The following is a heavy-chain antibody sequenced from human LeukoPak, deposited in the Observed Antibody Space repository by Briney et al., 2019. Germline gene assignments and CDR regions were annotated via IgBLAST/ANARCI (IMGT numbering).Heavy chain of an antibody. D-gene: IGHD7-27*01. CDR1: GGSISSSSYY. CDR2: IYYSGST. J-gene: IGHJ4*02. V-gene: IGHV4-61*05. Sequence: PSETLSLTCTVSGGSISSSSYYWSWIRQPPGKGLEWIGYIYYSGSTNYNPSLKSRVTISVDTSKNQFSLKLSSVTAADTAVYYCARFMPGDNYFDYWGQGTLVTVSS. CDR3: ARFMPGDNYFDY.